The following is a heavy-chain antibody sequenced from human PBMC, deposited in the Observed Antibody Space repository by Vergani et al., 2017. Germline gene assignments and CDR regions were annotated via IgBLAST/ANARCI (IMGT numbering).Heavy chain of an antibody. D-gene: IGHD4-17*01. J-gene: IGHJ4*02. CDR3: ARTYGDYGGGGFDY. CDR2: IYYIGST. V-gene: IGHV4-59*01. Sequence: QVQLQESGPGLVKPSETLSLTCTVSGGSISSYYWSWIRQPPGKGLEWIGYIYYIGSTNYNPSLTSRVTISVDTSKNQFSLKLSSVTAADTAVYYCARTYGDYGGGGFDYWGQGTLVTVSS. CDR1: GGSISSYY.